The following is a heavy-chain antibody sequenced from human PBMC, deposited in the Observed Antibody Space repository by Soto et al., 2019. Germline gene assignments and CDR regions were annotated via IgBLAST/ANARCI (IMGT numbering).Heavy chain of an antibody. CDR3: ARGQLFSDWFDS. CDR1: GGSMSSYY. D-gene: IGHD5-18*01. J-gene: IGHJ5*01. V-gene: IGHV4-4*07. CDR2: VYSSGGT. Sequence: QVHLQQSGPGLLKPSETLSLTCSVYGGSMSSYYWTWLRQPAWKGLAWIGRVYSSGGTHYNSSLKRRVTIPLDTSKNQCSLRLLSVTSADTGVYDCARGQLFSDWFDSRGKGTLVTVSS.